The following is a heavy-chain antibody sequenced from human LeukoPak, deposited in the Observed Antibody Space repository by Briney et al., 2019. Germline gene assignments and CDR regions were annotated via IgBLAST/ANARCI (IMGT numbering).Heavy chain of an antibody. Sequence: GGSLRLSCADSGFTFSTYWIHWVRQTPGKGLDWVSRINPDGSYTSYADSVKGRFTISRDNARNTLYLQMDSLRVEDTALYYCAMDLAGYHDPWGQGTLVTVSS. CDR1: GFTFSTYW. CDR2: INPDGSYT. D-gene: IGHD3-9*01. J-gene: IGHJ5*02. CDR3: AMDLAGYHDP. V-gene: IGHV3-74*01.